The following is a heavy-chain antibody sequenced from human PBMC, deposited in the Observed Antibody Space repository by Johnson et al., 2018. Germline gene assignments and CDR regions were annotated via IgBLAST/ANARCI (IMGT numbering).Heavy chain of an antibody. V-gene: IGHV3-30-3*01. CDR1: GFTFSSYA. Sequence: VQLLETGGGVVQPGRSLRLSCAASGFTFSSYAMHWVRQAPGKGLEWVAVISYDGSNKYYADSVKGRFTISRDNSKNTLYLQMNSLRAEDTAVYYCARDRSNAFDIWGQGTMVTVSS. CDR3: ARDRSNAFDI. CDR2: ISYDGSNK. J-gene: IGHJ3*02.